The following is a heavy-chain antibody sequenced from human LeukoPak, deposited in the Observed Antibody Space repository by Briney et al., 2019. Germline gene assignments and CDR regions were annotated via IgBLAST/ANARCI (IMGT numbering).Heavy chain of an antibody. D-gene: IGHD3-22*01. Sequence: SETLSLTCTVSGGSISSGDYYWSWIRQPPGKGLEWIGYIYYSGSTYYNPSLKSRVTISVDTSKNQFSLKLSSVTAADTAVYYCASHYYDRTGYAFDIWGQGTMVTVSS. CDR2: IYYSGST. CDR1: GGSISSGDYY. V-gene: IGHV4-30-4*01. CDR3: ASHYYDRTGYAFDI. J-gene: IGHJ3*02.